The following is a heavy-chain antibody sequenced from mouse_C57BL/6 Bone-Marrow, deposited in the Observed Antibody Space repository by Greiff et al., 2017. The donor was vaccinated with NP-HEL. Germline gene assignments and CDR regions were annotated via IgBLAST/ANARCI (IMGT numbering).Heavy chain of an antibody. CDR2: ISDGGSYT. CDR1: GFTFSSYA. Sequence: EVMLVESGGGLVKPGGSLKLSCAASGFTFSSYAMSWVRQTPEKRLEWVATISDGGSYTYYPDNVKGRCTISRDNAKNNLYLQMSHLKSEDTAMYYCAREGRYYAMDYWGQGTSVTVSS. CDR3: AREGRYYAMDY. J-gene: IGHJ4*01. V-gene: IGHV5-4*01.